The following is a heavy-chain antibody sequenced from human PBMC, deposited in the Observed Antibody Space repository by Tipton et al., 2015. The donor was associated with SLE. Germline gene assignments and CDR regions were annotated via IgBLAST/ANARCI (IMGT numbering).Heavy chain of an antibody. V-gene: IGHV3-11*04. CDR1: GFSISDYY. CDR3: ASSSGDGWHVGYIGS. J-gene: IGHJ4*02. D-gene: IGHD5-24*01. Sequence: GSLRLSCAASGFSISDYYMNWVRQAPGKGLEWVSYISSNGKTIYYGDSVQGRFTISRDNAKNSLFLQMNSLRAGDTAVYYCASSSGDGWHVGYIGSWGQGTLVTVSS. CDR2: ISSNGKTI.